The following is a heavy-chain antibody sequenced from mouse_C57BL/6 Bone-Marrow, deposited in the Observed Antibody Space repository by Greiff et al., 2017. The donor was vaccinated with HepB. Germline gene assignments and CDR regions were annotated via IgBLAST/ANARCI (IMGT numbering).Heavy chain of an antibody. CDR2: IYPVSGET. CDR3: FYSNYGWFYAMDY. D-gene: IGHD2-5*01. Sequence: VQLQQSGAELASPGASVTLSCKASGYTFTDHIMNWVKKRPGQGLEWIGRIYPVSGETNYNQKFMGKATFSVDRSSSTGYMVLNSLTSEDPAVYYCFYSNYGWFYAMDYWGQGTSVTVSS. CDR1: GYTFTDHI. V-gene: IGHV1-11*01. J-gene: IGHJ4*01.